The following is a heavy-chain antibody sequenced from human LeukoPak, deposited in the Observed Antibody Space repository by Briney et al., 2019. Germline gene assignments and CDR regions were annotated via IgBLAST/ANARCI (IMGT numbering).Heavy chain of an antibody. J-gene: IGHJ4*02. CDR3: ARGFCGGDCLDY. V-gene: IGHV1-2*02. Sequence: PLASVKVSCKASGHTFTGYYMHWVRQAPGQGLEWMGWINANSGGTNYAQKFQGRVTMTRDTSISTAYMELSSLRPEDTAVYYCARGFCGGDCLDYWGQGTLVTVSS. D-gene: IGHD2-21*01. CDR1: GHTFTGYY. CDR2: INANSGGT.